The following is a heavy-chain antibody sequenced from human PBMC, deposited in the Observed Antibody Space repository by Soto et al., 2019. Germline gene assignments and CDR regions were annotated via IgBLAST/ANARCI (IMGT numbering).Heavy chain of an antibody. CDR1: GFTFLSYT. V-gene: IGHV3-30-3*01. Sequence: LSCAASGFTFLSYTMHWVRQAPGNGLEWVAVISYDGSNKYYADSVKGRFTISRDNSKNTLYLQMNSLRAEDTAVYYCERVLTSSSWDVYYYGKDVWGQGTTVTVYS. J-gene: IGHJ6*02. CDR2: ISYDGSNK. CDR3: ERVLTSSSWDVYYYGKDV. D-gene: IGHD6-13*01.